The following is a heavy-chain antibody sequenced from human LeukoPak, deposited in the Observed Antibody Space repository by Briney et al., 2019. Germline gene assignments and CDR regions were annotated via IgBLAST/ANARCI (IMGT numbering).Heavy chain of an antibody. CDR1: GYSENFYG. CDR2: ISAQHGQT. J-gene: IGHJ4*02. V-gene: IGHV1-18*01. CDR3: AREYSSGYDY. D-gene: IGHD6-19*01. Sequence: GASVKVSCKTSGYSENFYGITWVRQVAGQGLEWMGWISAQHGQTEYAPNSQDRVTMTTDTYTNTAYMELRSLRSDDTAVYYCAREYSSGYDYWGQGTLVTVSS.